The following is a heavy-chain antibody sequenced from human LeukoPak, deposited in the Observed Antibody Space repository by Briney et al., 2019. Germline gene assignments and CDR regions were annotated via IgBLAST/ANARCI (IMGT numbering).Heavy chain of an antibody. D-gene: IGHD4-11*01. CDR1: GGSISSYY. CDR2: IYYSGST. Sequence: SETLSLTCTVSGGSISSYYWSWIRQPPGKGLEWIGYIYYSGSTNYNPSLKSRVTISVDTSKNQFSLKLSSVTAADTAVYYCARGTVTTSGPFDYWGQGTLVTVSS. CDR3: ARGTVTTSGPFDY. J-gene: IGHJ4*02. V-gene: IGHV4-59*01.